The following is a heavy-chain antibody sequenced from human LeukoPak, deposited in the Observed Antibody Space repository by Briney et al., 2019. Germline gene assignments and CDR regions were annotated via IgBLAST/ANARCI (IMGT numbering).Heavy chain of an antibody. CDR2: IYPADSDI. CDR1: GYSITNYW. J-gene: IGHJ5*02. D-gene: IGHD2-15*01. CDR3: ARQEYCSGGSCYTWFDP. V-gene: IGHV5-51*01. Sequence: GESLKISCKGSGYSITNYWIAWVRQMPGKGLEWMGVIYPADSDIRYSPSFQGQVTISADKSISTAYLQWSSLKASDTAMYYCARQEYCSGGSCYTWFDPWGQGTLVTVSS.